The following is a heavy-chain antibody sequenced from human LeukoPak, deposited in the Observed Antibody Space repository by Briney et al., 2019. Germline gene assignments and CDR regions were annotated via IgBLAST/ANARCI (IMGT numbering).Heavy chain of an antibody. CDR1: GFTFSSYS. J-gene: IGHJ4*02. V-gene: IGHV3-21*01. Sequence: GGSLRLSCAASGFTFSSYSMNWVRQAPGKGLEWVSSISSSSSYIYYADSVKGRFTISRDNAKNPLYLQMNSLRAEDTAVYYCARVLWFGELFPLDYWGQGTLVTVSS. CDR2: ISSSSSYI. CDR3: ARVLWFGELFPLDY. D-gene: IGHD3-10*01.